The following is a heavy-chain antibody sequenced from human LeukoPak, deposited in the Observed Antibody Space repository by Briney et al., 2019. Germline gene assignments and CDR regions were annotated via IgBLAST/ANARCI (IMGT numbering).Heavy chain of an antibody. V-gene: IGHV6-1*01. CDR3: ARAYYGSGSHSYGMDV. J-gene: IGHJ6*02. CDR1: GDSFSSNSAA. D-gene: IGHD3-10*01. Sequence: SQTLSLTCAISGDSFSSNSAAWNWIRQSPSRGLEWLGRTYYRSKWYNDYAVSVKSRITINPDTSKNQFSLQLNSVTPEDTAVYYCARAYYGSGSHSYGMDVWGQGTTVTVSS. CDR2: TYYRSKWYN.